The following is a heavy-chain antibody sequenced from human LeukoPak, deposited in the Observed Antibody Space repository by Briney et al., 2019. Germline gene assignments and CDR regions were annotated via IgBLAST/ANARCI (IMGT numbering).Heavy chain of an antibody. D-gene: IGHD4-17*01. J-gene: IGHJ4*02. V-gene: IGHV3-30*02. CDR2: IRYDGGNK. CDR3: AKERGYDYGIY. CDR1: GFTFSSYG. Sequence: PGGSLRLSCAASGFTFSSYGMHWVRQAPGKGLEWVAFIRYDGGNKYYADSVKGRFTISRDNSKNTLYLQMNSLRAEDTAVYYCAKERGYDYGIYWGQGTLVTVSS.